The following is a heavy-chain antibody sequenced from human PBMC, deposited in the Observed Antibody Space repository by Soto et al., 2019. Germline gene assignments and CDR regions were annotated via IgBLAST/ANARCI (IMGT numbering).Heavy chain of an antibody. J-gene: IGHJ4*02. CDR2: IIPILGIA. CDR3: ARDPPHCSGGSCYDY. V-gene: IGHV1-69*04. CDR1: GGTFSSYT. D-gene: IGHD2-15*01. Sequence: VKVSCKASGGTFSSYTISWVRQAPGQGLEWMGRIIPILGIANYAQKFQGRVTITADKSTSTAYMELSSLRSEDTAVYYCARDPPHCSGGSCYDYWGQGTLVTVSS.